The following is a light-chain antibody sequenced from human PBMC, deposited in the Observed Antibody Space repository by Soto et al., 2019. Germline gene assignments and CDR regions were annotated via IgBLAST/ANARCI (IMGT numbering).Light chain of an antibody. CDR2: EAT. J-gene: IGLJ2*01. Sequence: QSALTQPASVSGSPGQSITISCTGTSSDVGSYNLVSWYQQHPGRAPKLIIYEATKRPSGVSNRLSGSKSGNTASLTVSGLQAEDEADYYCCSYAGSAALLFGGGTKLTVL. CDR1: SSDVGSYNL. CDR3: CSYAGSAALL. V-gene: IGLV2-23*01.